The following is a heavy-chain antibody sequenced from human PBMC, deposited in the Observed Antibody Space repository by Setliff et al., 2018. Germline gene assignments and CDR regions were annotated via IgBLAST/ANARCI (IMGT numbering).Heavy chain of an antibody. CDR1: GYSFTNYG. Sequence: ASVKVSCKTSGYSFTNYGINWVRQAPGQGLEWMGWISPYNGYIIYAHKFQGRVTMTTDTSTGTADMELRNLRSDDTAVYYCTRDTNIVVVPPHRTAFDIWGQGTMVTVSS. CDR3: TRDTNIVVVPPHRTAFDI. D-gene: IGHD2-2*01. J-gene: IGHJ3*02. V-gene: IGHV1-18*01. CDR2: ISPYNGYI.